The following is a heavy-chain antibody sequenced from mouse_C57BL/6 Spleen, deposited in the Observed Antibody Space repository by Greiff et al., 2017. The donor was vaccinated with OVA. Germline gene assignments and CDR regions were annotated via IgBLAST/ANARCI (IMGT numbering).Heavy chain of an antibody. J-gene: IGHJ1*03. V-gene: IGHV5-17*01. CDR2: ISSGSSTI. D-gene: IGHD2-3*01. Sequence: EVHLVESGGGLVKPGGSLKLSCAASGFTFSDYGMHWVRQAPEKGLEWVAYISSGSSTIYYADTVKGRFTISRDNAKNTLFLQMTSLRSEDTAMYYCARVPDGYYWYFDVWGTGTTVTVSS. CDR3: ARVPDGYYWYFDV. CDR1: GFTFSDYG.